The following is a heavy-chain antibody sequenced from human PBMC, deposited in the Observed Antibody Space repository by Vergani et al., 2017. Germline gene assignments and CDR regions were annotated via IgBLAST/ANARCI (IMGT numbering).Heavy chain of an antibody. CDR3: ARNPYCGGDCYSDAFDI. CDR2: IYYSGST. Sequence: QVQLQESGPGLVKPSETLSLTCTVSGGSISSYYWSWIRQPPGKGLEWIGYIYYSGSTNYNPSLKSRVTISVDTSKNQFSLKLSSVTAADMAVYYCARNPYCGGDCYSDAFDIWGQGIMGTVSS. V-gene: IGHV4-59*01. CDR1: GGSISSYY. J-gene: IGHJ3*02. D-gene: IGHD2-21*02.